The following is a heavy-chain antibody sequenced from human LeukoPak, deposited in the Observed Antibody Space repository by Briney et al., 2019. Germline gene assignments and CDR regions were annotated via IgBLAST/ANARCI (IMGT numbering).Heavy chain of an antibody. V-gene: IGHV3-23*01. CDR2: IFVIGGGT. CDR3: ASPESIAVAWYFQH. D-gene: IGHD6-19*01. CDR1: GFTFSSYA. J-gene: IGHJ1*01. Sequence: PGGCLRLSCAASGFTFSSYAMSWVRQAPGKGLEWVSAIFVIGGGTYYADSVKGRFTISRDNSKNTLYLQMNSLRAEDTAVYYCASPESIAVAWYFQHWGQGTLVTVSS.